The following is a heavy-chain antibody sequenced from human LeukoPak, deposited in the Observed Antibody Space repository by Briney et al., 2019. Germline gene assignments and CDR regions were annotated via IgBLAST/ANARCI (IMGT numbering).Heavy chain of an antibody. CDR2: MLTAGTT. J-gene: IGHJ1*01. D-gene: IGHD6-19*01. CDR3: AREGYSSGWFRL. Sequence: PGGSLRLSCAASEFIVSSYYMSWVRQAPGKGLEWVSVMLTAGTTYYADSVKGRFTISRDDSKNIVHLQMNSLRAEDTAVYFCAREGYSSGWFRLWGQGTLVTVSS. CDR1: EFIVSSYY. V-gene: IGHV3-53*01.